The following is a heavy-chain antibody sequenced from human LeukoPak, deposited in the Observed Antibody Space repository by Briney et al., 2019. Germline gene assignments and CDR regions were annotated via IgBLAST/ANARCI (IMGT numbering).Heavy chain of an antibody. D-gene: IGHD2-15*01. V-gene: IGHV1-8*01. CDR1: GYTFTSYD. CDR3: AREVTVVAASITFYYYYYYMDV. CDR2: MNPNSGNT. J-gene: IGHJ6*03. Sequence: GASVKVSCKASGYTFTSYDINWVRQATGQGLEWMGWMNPNSGNTGYAQKFQGRVTMTRNTSISTVYMELSSLRSEDTAVYYCAREVTVVAASITFYYYYYYMDVWGKGTTVTVSS.